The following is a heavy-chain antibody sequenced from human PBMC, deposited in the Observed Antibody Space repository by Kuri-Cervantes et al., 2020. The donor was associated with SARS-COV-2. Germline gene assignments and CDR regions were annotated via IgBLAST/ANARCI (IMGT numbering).Heavy chain of an antibody. J-gene: IGHJ6*03. CDR2: IYYSGST. CDR3: ARVGRFLEWLLSVGGYYYYMDV. V-gene: IGHV4-39*01. D-gene: IGHD3-3*01. CDR1: GGSISSSSYY. Sequence: GSLRLSCTVSGGSISSSSYYWGWIRQPPGKGLEWIGSIYYSGSTYYNPSLKSRVTISVDTSKNQFSLKLSSVTAADTAVYYCARVGRFLEWLLSVGGYYYYMDVWGKGTMVTVSS.